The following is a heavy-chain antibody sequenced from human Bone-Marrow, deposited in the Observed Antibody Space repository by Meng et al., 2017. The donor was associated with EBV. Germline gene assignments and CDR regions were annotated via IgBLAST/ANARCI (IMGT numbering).Heavy chain of an antibody. D-gene: IGHD5-24*01. CDR3: ARATRGLFDY. Sequence: QVQVVQCGGEVKKPGCVVKVVWKGSGGTLSRYDISWVRKDPGQGLEWMGGIILIFGTANYAKKFKGRVTITADESTSTAYMELSSLRSEDTAVYYCARATRGLFDYWGQGTLVTVSS. J-gene: IGHJ4*02. CDR1: GGTLSRYD. V-gene: IGHV1-69*01. CDR2: IILIFGTA.